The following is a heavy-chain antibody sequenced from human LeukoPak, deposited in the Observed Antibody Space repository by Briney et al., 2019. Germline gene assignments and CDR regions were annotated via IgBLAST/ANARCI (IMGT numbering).Heavy chain of an antibody. J-gene: IGHJ4*02. D-gene: IGHD3-10*01. CDR1: GGSISSYY. CDR3: ARGVGYGSGYFDY. V-gene: IGHV4-59*01. CDR2: IYYSGST. Sequence: SETLSLTCTVSGGSISSYYWSWIRQPAGRGLEWIGYIYYSGSTNYNPSLKSRVTISVDTSKNQFSLKLSSVTAADTAVYYCARGVGYGSGYFDYWGQGTLVTVSS.